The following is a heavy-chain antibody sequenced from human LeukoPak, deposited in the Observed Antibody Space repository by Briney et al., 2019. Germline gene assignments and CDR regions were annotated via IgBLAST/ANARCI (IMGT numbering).Heavy chain of an antibody. V-gene: IGHV3-7*01. D-gene: IGHD3-22*01. Sequence: GGSLRLSCAASGFTFSSYGMHWVRQAPGKGLEWVANIKQDGSEKYYVDSVKGRFTISRDNAKNSLYLQMNSLRAEDTAVYYCARDGLMRLVKNWGQGTLVTVSS. CDR2: IKQDGSEK. CDR3: ARDGLMRLVKN. CDR1: GFTFSSYG. J-gene: IGHJ4*02.